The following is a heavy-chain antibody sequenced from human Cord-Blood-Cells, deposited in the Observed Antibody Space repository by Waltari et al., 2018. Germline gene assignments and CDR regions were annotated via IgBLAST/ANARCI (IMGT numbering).Heavy chain of an antibody. D-gene: IGHD1-26*01. V-gene: IGHV4-39*01. Sequence: QLQLQESGPGLVKPSETLSLTCTVSGGSISSSSYYWGWIRQPPGKGLEWIGSIYYSGSTYYTPALKRRVTIPVDTSKNQFSLKLSSVTAADTAVYYCARHRASIVGATWWFDTWGQGTLVTVSS. CDR3: ARHRASIVGATWWFDT. J-gene: IGHJ5*02. CDR1: GGSISSSSYY. CDR2: IYYSGST.